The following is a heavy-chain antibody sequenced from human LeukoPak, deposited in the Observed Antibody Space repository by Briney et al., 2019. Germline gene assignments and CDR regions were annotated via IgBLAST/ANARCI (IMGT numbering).Heavy chain of an antibody. D-gene: IGHD6-13*01. CDR2: IRSKAYGGTT. Sequence: GGSLRLSCATFGFAFSGDAMSWVRQAPGKGLEWVGFIRSKAYGGTTEYAASVKGRFTISRDDSKSIAYLQMNSLKTEDTAVYYCTRDIAAAGIEMFDYWGQGTLVTVSS. V-gene: IGHV3-49*04. J-gene: IGHJ4*02. CDR1: GFAFSGDA. CDR3: TRDIAAAGIEMFDY.